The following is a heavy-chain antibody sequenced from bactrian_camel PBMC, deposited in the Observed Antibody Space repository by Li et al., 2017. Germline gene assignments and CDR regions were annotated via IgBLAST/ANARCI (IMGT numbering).Heavy chain of an antibody. CDR1: AYASKPNY. CDR2: IYRGGGGNV. Sequence: VQLVESGGGSVQAGGSLKLSCAASAYASKPNYMAWFRQAPGKEREGVAAIYRGGGGNVYYADSVKDRFTISQDNAKNTVYLQMNSLKPEDTAMYYCAARPYGARCRLDAAEFAYWGQGTQVTVS. CDR3: AARPYGARCRLDAAEFAY. D-gene: IGHD5*01. J-gene: IGHJ6*01. V-gene: IGHV3S40*01.